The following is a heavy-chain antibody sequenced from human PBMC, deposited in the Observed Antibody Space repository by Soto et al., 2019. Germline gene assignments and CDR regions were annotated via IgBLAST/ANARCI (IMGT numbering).Heavy chain of an antibody. CDR2: ITTSSSPT. V-gene: IGHV3-48*02. J-gene: IGHJ3*01. D-gene: IGHD2-21*01. CDR1: GFTFSDYS. Sequence: GGSLRLSCAASGFTFSDYSMNWVRQAPGKGLEWVSYITTSSSPTYYADSVKGRFTISRDNAKNSLYLQMNSLRDEDTAVYYCAGDVDNVSTRLNNAFDVWGPRTMVTVSS. CDR3: AGDVDNVSTRLNNAFDV.